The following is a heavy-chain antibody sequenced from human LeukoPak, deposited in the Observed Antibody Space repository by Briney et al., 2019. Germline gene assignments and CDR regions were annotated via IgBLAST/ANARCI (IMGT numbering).Heavy chain of an antibody. Sequence: PGGSLRLSCAASGFTFSNYAMSWVRQAPGKGLEWVSAISGSGGSTFYEDSVKGRFTISRDKSMKKLYLQMSSLRADDTAVYYCATDVGYSTGYYGVDSWRQGTLVTVSS. D-gene: IGHD3-22*01. V-gene: IGHV3-23*01. CDR3: ATDVGYSTGYYGVDS. CDR1: GFTFSNYA. J-gene: IGHJ4*02. CDR2: ISGSGGST.